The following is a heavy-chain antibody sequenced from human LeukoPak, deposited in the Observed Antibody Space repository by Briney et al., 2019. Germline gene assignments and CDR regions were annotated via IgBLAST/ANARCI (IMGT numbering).Heavy chain of an antibody. CDR3: ARVAARLGYCSSTSCRTMYYFDF. CDR1: GGTFSSYA. D-gene: IGHD2-2*01. CDR2: IIPIFGTA. Sequence: ASVKVSCKASGGTFSSYAISWVRQAPGQGLEWMGGIIPIFGTANYAQKFQGRVTITTDESTSTAYMELSSLRSEETAVYYCARVAARLGYCSSTSCRTMYYFDFWGQGTLVTVSS. V-gene: IGHV1-69*05. J-gene: IGHJ4*02.